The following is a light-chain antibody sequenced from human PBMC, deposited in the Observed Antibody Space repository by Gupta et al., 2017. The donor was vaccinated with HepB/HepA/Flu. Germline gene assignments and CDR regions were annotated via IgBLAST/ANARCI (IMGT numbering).Light chain of an antibody. V-gene: IGLV2-14*03. CDR2: DVS. J-gene: IGLJ1*01. CDR1: SSDVGSYNY. Sequence: QPPLTQPASVSGSPGQSITIPCTGTSSDVGSYNYVSWYQQHPGNAPKVMIFDVSNRPSGVSNRFSGSKSGNTASLTISGLQAEDEADYYCSSKTSSNTFVFGTGTKVTVL. CDR3: SSKTSSNTFV.